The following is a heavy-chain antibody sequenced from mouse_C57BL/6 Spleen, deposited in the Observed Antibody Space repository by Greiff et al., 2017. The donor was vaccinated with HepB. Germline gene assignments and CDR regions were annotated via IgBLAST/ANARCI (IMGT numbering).Heavy chain of an antibody. CDR3: ARCGYDGVDY. CDR1: GYAFSSSW. Sequence: LQESGPELVKPGASVKISCKASGYAFSSSWMNWVKQRPGKGLEWIGRIYPGDGDTNYNGKFKGKATLTADKSSSTAYMQLSSLTSEDSAVYFCARCGYDGVDYWGQGTTLTVSS. V-gene: IGHV1-82*01. CDR2: IYPGDGDT. J-gene: IGHJ2*01. D-gene: IGHD2-2*01.